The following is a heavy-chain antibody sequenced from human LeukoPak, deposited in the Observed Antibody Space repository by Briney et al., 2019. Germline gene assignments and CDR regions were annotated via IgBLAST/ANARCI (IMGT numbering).Heavy chain of an antibody. Sequence: ASVTVSCKASGGTFSSYAISWVRQAPGQGLEWMGRIIPILGIANYAQKFQGRVTITADKSTSTAYMELSSLRSEDTAVYYCARDARNLVWEWGQGTLVTVSS. CDR3: ARDARNLVWE. D-gene: IGHD3-10*01. J-gene: IGHJ4*02. V-gene: IGHV1-69*04. CDR1: GGTFSSYA. CDR2: IIPILGIA.